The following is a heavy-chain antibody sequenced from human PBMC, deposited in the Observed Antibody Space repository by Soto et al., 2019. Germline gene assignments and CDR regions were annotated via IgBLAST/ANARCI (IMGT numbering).Heavy chain of an antibody. Sequence: WGSLSLSCAASGCPFITYGMNWVRRAPGGGLEWVASISSSGSFIYYADSVKGRFTISRDDAEKSLYLQMNSLRAEDTALYYCAREPEGIAAALDYWGRGTLVTVSS. D-gene: IGHD6-13*01. J-gene: IGHJ4*02. CDR1: GCPFITYG. CDR3: AREPEGIAAALDY. CDR2: ISSSGSFI. V-gene: IGHV3-21*01.